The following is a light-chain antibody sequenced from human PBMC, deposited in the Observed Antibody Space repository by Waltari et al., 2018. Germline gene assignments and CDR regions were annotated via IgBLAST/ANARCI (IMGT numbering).Light chain of an antibody. Sequence: QSALTHPASVSGPPGPSLPIPCTGTSPAVGGYNHVSWYQQHPGKAPKLMISDVSKRPSGVSNRFTGSKSDNTASLTISGLQAEDGADYYCSSYTSSSTWVFGGGTKLTVL. CDR2: DVS. V-gene: IGLV2-14*01. CDR3: SSYTSSSTWV. J-gene: IGLJ3*02. CDR1: SPAVGGYNH.